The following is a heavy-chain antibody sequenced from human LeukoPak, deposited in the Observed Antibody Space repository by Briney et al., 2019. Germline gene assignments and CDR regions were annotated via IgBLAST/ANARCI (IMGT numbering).Heavy chain of an antibody. CDR1: RFTFRSYA. CDR3: AKVGYYGDEPIDY. V-gene: IGHV3-23*01. J-gene: IGHJ4*02. D-gene: IGHD4-17*01. CDR2: ISSAGGST. Sequence: PGGSLRLSCSGSRFTFRSYAMTWVRQAPGKGLEWVSDISSAGGSTYYADCVKGRFSVSRDNSKNTLYLEMNSLRAEDTAIYYCAKVGYYGDEPIDYWGQGTLVTVSS.